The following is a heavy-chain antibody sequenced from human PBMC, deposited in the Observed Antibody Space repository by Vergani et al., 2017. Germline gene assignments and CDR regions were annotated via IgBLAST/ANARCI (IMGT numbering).Heavy chain of an antibody. J-gene: IGHJ3*01. D-gene: IGHD2-15*01. CDR3: ARRSGGYYSGGKVHPLRTAFDV. CDR2: FSARGNA. V-gene: IGHV4-61*02. CDR1: GGSISAGYYF. Sequence: QVQLQASGPGRVKPSQTLSLTCTMSGGSISAGYYFWSWIRQPAGKGLEWLGHFSARGNAGHSPSLKTRVSMSVDTSKNQFSLTVTSVTAADTAIYFCARRSGGYYSGGKVHPLRTAFDVWGHGTVVTVSS.